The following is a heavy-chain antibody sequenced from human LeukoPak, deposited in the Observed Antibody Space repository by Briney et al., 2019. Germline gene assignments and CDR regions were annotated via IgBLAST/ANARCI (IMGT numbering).Heavy chain of an antibody. CDR1: GTTFEDYA. CDR3: AKDQGASGWGTFDY. CDR2: ISGDGGTT. V-gene: IGHV3-43*02. J-gene: IGHJ4*02. D-gene: IGHD6-19*01. Sequence: SGGSLRLSCAASGTTFEDYAMHWVRQAPGKGLEWVSFISGDGGTTYYTDSVKGQFTISRDNRKTSLYLQMNSLRTEDTALYYCAKDQGASGWGTFDYWGQATLVTVPS.